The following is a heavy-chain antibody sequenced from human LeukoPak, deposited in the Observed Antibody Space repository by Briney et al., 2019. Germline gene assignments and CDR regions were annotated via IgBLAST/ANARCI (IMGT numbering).Heavy chain of an antibody. CDR3: AKNRLLLDYFDY. CDR2: ISGSGGST. CDR1: GFTFSSYA. Sequence: GGSLRLSCAASGFTFSSYAMSWVRQAPGKGLEWVSAISGSGGSTYCADSVKGRFTISRDDSKNTLYLQMNSLRAEDTAVYYCAKNRLLLDYFDYWGQGTLVTVSS. V-gene: IGHV3-23*01. D-gene: IGHD2-2*01. J-gene: IGHJ4*02.